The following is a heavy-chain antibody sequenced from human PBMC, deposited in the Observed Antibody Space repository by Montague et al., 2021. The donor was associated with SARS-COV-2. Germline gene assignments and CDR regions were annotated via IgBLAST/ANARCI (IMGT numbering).Heavy chain of an antibody. D-gene: IGHD3-10*01. J-gene: IGHJ3*02. CDR3: AKASEVFWLGQFARDAFDI. V-gene: IGHV3-30*18. Sequence: SLRLSCAASGFTFNNYGIHWVRQAPGKGLEWVAVISYEGSQKFFSDSVKGRFAISRDSAQRTVFLQMNSLRVDDTAVYHCAKASEVFWLGQFARDAFDIWGQGATLVVSS. CDR1: GFTFNNYG. CDR2: ISYEGSQK.